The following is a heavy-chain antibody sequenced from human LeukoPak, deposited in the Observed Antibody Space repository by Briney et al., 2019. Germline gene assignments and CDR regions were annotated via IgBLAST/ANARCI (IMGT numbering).Heavy chain of an antibody. CDR1: SDSISSSRFY. V-gene: IGHV4-39*01. J-gene: IGHJ6*02. CDR2: ISYSGST. CDR3: ASLRSGFISSWCPDYYYGVDV. D-gene: IGHD6-13*01. Sequence: KPSETLSLTCTVSSDSISSSRFYGGWIRQPPGRGLEWIATISYSGSTYYNPSLRSRVTMSIDTSKNQFSLKLSSVTAADTAVYYCASLRSGFISSWCPDYYYGVDVWGQGTTVSVSS.